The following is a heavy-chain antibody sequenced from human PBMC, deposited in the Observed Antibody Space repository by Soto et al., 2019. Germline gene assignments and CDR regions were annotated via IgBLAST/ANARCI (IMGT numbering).Heavy chain of an antibody. Sequence: QVQLVQSGAEVREPGASVKVSCKASGYSFSSLDINWVRQTTGQGLEWMGWMQPRDGRTGYAQKFQGRVTMTRDTSINTAYMELSSLTPDDTAFYYCARGVTAGVDYWGQGTLVTVSS. J-gene: IGHJ4*02. V-gene: IGHV1-8*01. CDR2: MQPRDGRT. D-gene: IGHD1-26*01. CDR3: ARGVTAGVDY. CDR1: GYSFSSLD.